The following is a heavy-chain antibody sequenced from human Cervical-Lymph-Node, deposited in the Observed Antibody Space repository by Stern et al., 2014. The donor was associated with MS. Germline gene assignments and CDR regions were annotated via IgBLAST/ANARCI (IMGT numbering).Heavy chain of an antibody. CDR2: IWYDGRKK. CDR3: ARAQQSVTYWEMAY. V-gene: IGHV3-33*01. Sequence: VQLVESGGGVVQPGRSLRLSCAASGFAFSSYVMHWVRQAPGKGLEWVAVIWYDGRKKYYADSVKGRFTISRDNSKSTLYLEMNNLSAEDTAVYYCARAQQSVTYWEMAYWGQGTLVTVSS. J-gene: IGHJ4*02. D-gene: IGHD5-24*01. CDR1: GFAFSSYV.